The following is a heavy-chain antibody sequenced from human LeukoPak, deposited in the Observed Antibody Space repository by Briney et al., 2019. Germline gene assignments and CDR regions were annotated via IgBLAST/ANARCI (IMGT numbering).Heavy chain of an antibody. V-gene: IGHV4-34*01. CDR1: GGSFSCYY. D-gene: IGHD2-21*02. Sequence: SETLSRTCSVYGGSFSCYYWSWIRQPPGKGREGSGEINHSGSTNYNPSLKSRVTISVDTSTNQFPLNLSSVTAADQAVYYCARLTARDYSYIDVWHKGPTVTVSS. CDR2: INHSGST. J-gene: IGHJ6*03. CDR3: ARLTARDYSYIDV.